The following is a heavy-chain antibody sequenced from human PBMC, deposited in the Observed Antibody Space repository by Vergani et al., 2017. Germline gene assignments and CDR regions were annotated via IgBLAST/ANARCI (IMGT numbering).Heavy chain of an antibody. V-gene: IGHV4-59*01. CDR2: IHHSGAT. D-gene: IGHD3-16*01. Sequence: QVQLQESGPGLVKPSETLSLTCTVFGGSITNNFWSWIRRPPGKGLEWIGYIHHSGATNSKSSLRSRVSISIDTSKTSFSLRLSSVTTADTAMYYCARDTFHLDAEDYDDVFDSWCQGTMVIVSS. J-gene: IGHJ3*02. CDR1: GGSITNNF. CDR3: ARDTFHLDAEDYDDVFDS.